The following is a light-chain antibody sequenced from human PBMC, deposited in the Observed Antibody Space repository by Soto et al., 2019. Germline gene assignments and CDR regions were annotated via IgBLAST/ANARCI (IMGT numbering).Light chain of an antibody. CDR2: DIR. V-gene: IGLV2-14*03. J-gene: IGLJ1*01. Sequence: QSALTQPASVSGSSGQSITISCTGTSSDVGGYKYVSWYQQHPGKAPKLMIYDIRNRPSGVSNRFSGSKSGNTASLTISGLQADDEADYYCSSYTSSSTRVFGTGTKLTVL. CDR1: SSDVGGYKY. CDR3: SSYTSSSTRV.